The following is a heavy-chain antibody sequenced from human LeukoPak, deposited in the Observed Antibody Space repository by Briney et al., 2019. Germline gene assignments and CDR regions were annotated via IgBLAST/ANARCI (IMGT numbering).Heavy chain of an antibody. V-gene: IGHV3-23*01. CDR3: AKVLIWTYGSGNYYKGAFDI. Sequence: GGSLRLSCAASGFTFNSYAMTWVRQAPGKGLEWVSLISDSGGRIYYADSVKGRFAISRDNSKNTLYLQMNSLRAEDTAVYYCAKVLIWTYGSGNYYKGAFDIWGQGTMVTVFS. J-gene: IGHJ3*02. D-gene: IGHD3-10*01. CDR1: GFTFNSYA. CDR2: ISDSGGRI.